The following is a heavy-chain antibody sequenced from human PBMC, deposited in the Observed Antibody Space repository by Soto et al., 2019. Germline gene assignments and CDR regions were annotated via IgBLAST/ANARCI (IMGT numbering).Heavy chain of an antibody. CDR1: GFTFSSYG. CDR2: ISYDGSNK. Sequence: QVQLVESGGGVVQPGRSLRLSCAASGFTFSSYGMHWVSQAPGKGLEWVAVISYDGSNKYYADSVKGRFTISRDNSENTLYLQMNSLRAEDTAVYYCAKDSPIAVAGTGFDYWGQGTLVTVSS. D-gene: IGHD6-19*01. CDR3: AKDSPIAVAGTGFDY. J-gene: IGHJ4*02. V-gene: IGHV3-30*18.